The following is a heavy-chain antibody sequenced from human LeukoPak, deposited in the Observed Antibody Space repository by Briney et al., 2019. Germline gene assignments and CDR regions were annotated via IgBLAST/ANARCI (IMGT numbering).Heavy chain of an antibody. CDR3: AKDSGGLYCSGGSCYYYDC. D-gene: IGHD2-15*01. CDR1: GFTFDDYA. J-gene: IGHJ4*02. V-gene: IGHV3-9*01. Sequence: GGSLRLSCAASGFTFDDYAMHWVRQAPGKGLEWVSGISWNSGSIGYADSVKGRFTISRDNAKNSLYLQMNSLRAEDTALYYCAKDSGGLYCSGGSCYYYDCWGQGTLVTVSS. CDR2: ISWNSGSI.